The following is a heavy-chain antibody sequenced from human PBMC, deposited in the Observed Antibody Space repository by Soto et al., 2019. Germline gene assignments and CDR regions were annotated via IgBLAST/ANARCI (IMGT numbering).Heavy chain of an antibody. Sequence: GGSLRLSCAASGFTFSSYSMNWVRQAPGKGLEWVSSISSSSSYIYYADSVKGRFTISRDNAKNSLYLQMNSLRAEDTAVYYCARNSLRMVRGVIITEYYFDYWGQGTLVTVSS. V-gene: IGHV3-21*01. CDR2: ISSSSSYI. J-gene: IGHJ4*02. CDR3: ARNSLRMVRGVIITEYYFDY. D-gene: IGHD3-10*01. CDR1: GFTFSSYS.